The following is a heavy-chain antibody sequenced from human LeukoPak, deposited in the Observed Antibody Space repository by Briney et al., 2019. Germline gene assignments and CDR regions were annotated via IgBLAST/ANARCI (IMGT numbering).Heavy chain of an antibody. CDR1: GFTFRSNW. CDR3: ARTLADAFDI. CDR2: INSDGSST. D-gene: IGHD3-16*01. V-gene: IGHV3-74*01. Sequence: AGSLRLSCAAAGFTFRSNWMHWVRQAPGKGLVWVSHINSDGSSTNYADSVKGRFTISRDNAKNTLYLQMNSLRAEDTAVYYCARTLADAFDIWGQGTMVTVSS. J-gene: IGHJ3*02.